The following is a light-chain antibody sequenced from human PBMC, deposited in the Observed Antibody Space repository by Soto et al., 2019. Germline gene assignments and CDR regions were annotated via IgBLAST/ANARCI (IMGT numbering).Light chain of an antibody. V-gene: IGKV3-15*01. Sequence: ERLMTQSPATLSVSPGERATLSCRASQSVSSNLAWYQQRPGQAPRLLIYGASTRATGLPARFSASGSGTEFTLTISSVQSEDFAVYYCRQYNNWPWTFGQGTKVEIK. CDR1: QSVSSN. CDR2: GAS. J-gene: IGKJ1*01. CDR3: RQYNNWPWT.